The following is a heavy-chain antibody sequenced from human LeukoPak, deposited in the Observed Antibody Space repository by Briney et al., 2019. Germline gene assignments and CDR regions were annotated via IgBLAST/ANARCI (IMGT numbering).Heavy chain of an antibody. J-gene: IGHJ6*02. CDR2: ISAYNGNT. D-gene: IGHD3-22*01. CDR1: GYTFTSYG. V-gene: IGHV1-18*01. CDR3: ARTYYDSRNYYYYGMDV. Sequence: ASVKVSCKASGYTFTSYGISWVRQAPGQGLEWMGWISAYNGNTNYAQKLQGRVTMTTDTSTSTAYMELRSLRSDDTAVYYCARTYYDSRNYYYYGMDVWGQGTTVTVSS.